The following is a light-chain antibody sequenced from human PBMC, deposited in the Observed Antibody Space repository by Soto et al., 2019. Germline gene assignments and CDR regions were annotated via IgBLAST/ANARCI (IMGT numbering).Light chain of an antibody. J-gene: IGLJ1*01. CDR1: SSDVGGYNY. CDR2: DVT. Sequence: QSVLTQPVSVSGSPGQSITISCTGTSSDVGGYNYVSWYQQHPDIAPKLMIYDVTNRPSGVSNRFSGSKSGNTASLTISGLQAEDEADYYCNSYASSSSLVFGTGTKVTV. V-gene: IGLV2-14*03. CDR3: NSYASSSSLV.